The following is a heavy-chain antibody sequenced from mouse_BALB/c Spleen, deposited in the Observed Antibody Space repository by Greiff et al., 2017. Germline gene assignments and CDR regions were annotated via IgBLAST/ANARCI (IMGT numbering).Heavy chain of an antibody. J-gene: IGHJ4*01. D-gene: IGHD2-2*01. V-gene: IGHV1-80*01. Sequence: QVQLQQSGAELVKPGSSVKISCKASGYAFSSYWMNWVKQRPGQGLEWIGQIYPGDGDTNYNGKFKGKATLTADKSSSTAYMQLSSLTSEDSAVYFCARKGLRGAMDYWGQGTSVTVSS. CDR3: ARKGLRGAMDY. CDR1: GYAFSSYW. CDR2: IYPGDGDT.